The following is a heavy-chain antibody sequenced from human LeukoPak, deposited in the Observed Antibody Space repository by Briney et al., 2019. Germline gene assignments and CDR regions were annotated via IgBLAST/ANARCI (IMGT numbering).Heavy chain of an antibody. CDR3: ARDRGYYRDAFDI. V-gene: IGHV4-59*01. D-gene: IGHD3-22*01. Sequence: SETLSLTCTVSGGSISSYYWSWIRQPPGKGLELIGYIYYSGSTNYNPSLKSRVTISVDTSKNQFSLKLSSVTAADTAVYYCARDRGYYRDAFDIWGQGTMVTVSS. CDR2: IYYSGST. J-gene: IGHJ3*02. CDR1: GGSISSYY.